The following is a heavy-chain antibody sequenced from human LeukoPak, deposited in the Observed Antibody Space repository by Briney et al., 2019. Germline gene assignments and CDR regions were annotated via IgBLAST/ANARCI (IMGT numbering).Heavy chain of an antibody. Sequence: SVKVSCKASGGTFSSYTISWVRQAPGQGLEWMGRIIPILGIADYAQKFQGRVTITADKSTSTAYMELSSLRSEDTAVYYCARAAYYYDSSGYYFDYWGQGTLVTVSS. CDR2: IIPILGIA. CDR1: GGTFSSYT. V-gene: IGHV1-69*02. J-gene: IGHJ4*02. D-gene: IGHD3-22*01. CDR3: ARAAYYYDSSGYYFDY.